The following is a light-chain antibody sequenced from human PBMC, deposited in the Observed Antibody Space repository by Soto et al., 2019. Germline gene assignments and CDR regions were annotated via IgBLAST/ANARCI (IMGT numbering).Light chain of an antibody. CDR3: QQANSFPIT. V-gene: IGKV3-20*01. Sequence: EIVLTQSPVTLSLSPGERATLSCRASQSVSSSYLAWYQQKPGQAPRLLIHSGATRATGIPDRFSGSGSGTDFTLTISSLQPEDFAAYYCQQANSFPITFGQGTRLEIK. CDR1: QSVSSSY. J-gene: IGKJ5*01. CDR2: SGA.